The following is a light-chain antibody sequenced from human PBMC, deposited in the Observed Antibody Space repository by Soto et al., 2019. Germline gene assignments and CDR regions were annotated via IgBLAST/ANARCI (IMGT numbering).Light chain of an antibody. J-gene: IGLJ2*01. CDR3: QVWDSSSDHPVV. CDR2: YDS. Sequence: SYELTQPPSVSVAPGKTARITCGGNNIGSKSVHWYQQKPGQAPVLVIYYDSDRPSGSPERFSGSNSGNTSTLTISRVEAGDEADYYCQVWDSSSDHPVVFGGGTKVTVL. CDR1: NIGSKS. V-gene: IGLV3-21*04.